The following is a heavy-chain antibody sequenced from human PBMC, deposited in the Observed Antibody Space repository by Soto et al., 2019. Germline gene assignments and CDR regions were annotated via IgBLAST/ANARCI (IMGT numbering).Heavy chain of an antibody. CDR3: AHRRARNDIAAFDY. CDR2: IYWDDDK. CDR1: GFSLSSNGVG. Sequence: QITLKESGPTLVKPTQTLTLTCTVSGFSLSSNGVGVGWIRQPPGKALEWLAIIYWDDDKRYSPSLKTRLTITKATSKNQVVLTVTDIDPVDTATYYCAHRRARNDIAAFDYWGQGTLVTVSS. D-gene: IGHD6-25*01. V-gene: IGHV2-5*02. J-gene: IGHJ4*02.